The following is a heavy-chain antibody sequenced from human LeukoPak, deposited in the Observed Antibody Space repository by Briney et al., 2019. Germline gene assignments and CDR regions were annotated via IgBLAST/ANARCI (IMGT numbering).Heavy chain of an antibody. CDR3: ARSGAASERAKWFDP. CDR1: GFTFSDYY. J-gene: IGHJ5*02. Sequence: GSLRLSCAASGFTFSDYYMSWIRQAPGKGLEWVSYISSSGSTRYYADSVKGRFTISRDNAKNSLYLQMNSLRAEDTAVYYCARSGAASERAKWFDPWGQGTLVTVSS. CDR2: ISSSGSTR. D-gene: IGHD5-18*01. V-gene: IGHV3-11*01.